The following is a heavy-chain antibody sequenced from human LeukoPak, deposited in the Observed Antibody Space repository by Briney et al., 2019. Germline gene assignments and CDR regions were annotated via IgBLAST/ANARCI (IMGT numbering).Heavy chain of an antibody. Sequence: ASVKVSCKASGYTFTSYAMHWVRQAPGQRLEWMGWINAGNGNTKYSQKFQGRVTITRDTSASTAYMELSSLRSEDTAVYYCARGDPILRFLEWLPNFDYWGQGTLVTVSS. V-gene: IGHV1-3*01. CDR2: INAGNGNT. CDR1: GYTFTSYA. J-gene: IGHJ4*02. D-gene: IGHD3-3*01. CDR3: ARGDPILRFLEWLPNFDY.